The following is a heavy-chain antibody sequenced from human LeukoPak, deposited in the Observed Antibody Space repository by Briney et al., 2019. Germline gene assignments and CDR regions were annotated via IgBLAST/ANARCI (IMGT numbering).Heavy chain of an antibody. CDR1: GFTFNSYA. D-gene: IGHD1-7*01. Sequence: PGGSLRLSCAASGFTFNSYAMNWVRQAPGKGLEWVSAISGSGGSTYYADSAKGRFTISRDNSKNTLYLQMNSLRAEDTAVYYCAKAGTGTTTLTGFFDYWGQGTLVTVSS. J-gene: IGHJ4*02. CDR3: AKAGTGTTTLTGFFDY. CDR2: ISGSGGST. V-gene: IGHV3-23*01.